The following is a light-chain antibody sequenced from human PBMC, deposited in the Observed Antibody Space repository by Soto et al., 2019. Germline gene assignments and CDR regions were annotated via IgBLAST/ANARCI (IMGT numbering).Light chain of an antibody. CDR1: QSVSGSY. V-gene: IGKV3-20*01. CDR3: QQYGSSPPIT. CDR2: GAS. J-gene: IGKJ5*01. Sequence: EIVLTQSPGTLSLSPGERATLSCWASQSVSGSYLAWYQQKPGQAPRLLIYGASSRATGIPDRFSGSGSGTDFTLTISRLEPEDFAVYYCQQYGSSPPITFGQGTRLEIK.